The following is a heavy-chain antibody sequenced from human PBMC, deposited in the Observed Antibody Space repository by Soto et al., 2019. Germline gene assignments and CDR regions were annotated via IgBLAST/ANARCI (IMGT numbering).Heavy chain of an antibody. CDR1: GYTFTTYS. Sequence: GASVKVSCKASGYTFTTYSMHWVRQAPGQRLEWMGWIHAGNGNTEHSQKFQGRVTITGDTSASTAYLELGSLRSEDTAVYYCARAACSSTSCYNYYAYGMDVWGQGTAVTVSS. V-gene: IGHV1-3*01. D-gene: IGHD2-2*01. J-gene: IGHJ6*02. CDR2: IHAGNGNT. CDR3: ARAACSSTSCYNYYAYGMDV.